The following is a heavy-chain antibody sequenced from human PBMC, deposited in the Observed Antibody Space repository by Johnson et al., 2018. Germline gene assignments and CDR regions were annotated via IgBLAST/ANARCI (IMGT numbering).Heavy chain of an antibody. Sequence: VQLVQSGAEVTKPGESLKISCKGSGYSFTSYWIGWVRQMPGNGLEGRGIIYPGDSDTRYSPSFQGQGPLSADKSISPAYLQWSSLKASDTAMYYCARQPSMTTSAFDIWGQGTMVTVSS. CDR3: ARQPSMTTSAFDI. J-gene: IGHJ3*02. CDR1: GYSFTSYW. V-gene: IGHV5-51*01. CDR2: IYPGDSDT. D-gene: IGHD2/OR15-2a*01.